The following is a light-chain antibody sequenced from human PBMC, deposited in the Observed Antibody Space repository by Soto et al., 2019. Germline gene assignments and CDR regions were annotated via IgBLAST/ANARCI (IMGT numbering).Light chain of an antibody. Sequence: DIQMTQSPSTLSASVGDRVTITCRASQSISYWLAWYQQKPGKAPKVLIYKASSLESGVPSRFSGSGSRTEFTLPVRGLQADDSATYFCQQYHIYPRTFGQGTKVEIK. J-gene: IGKJ1*01. V-gene: IGKV1-5*03. CDR3: QQYHIYPRT. CDR2: KAS. CDR1: QSISYW.